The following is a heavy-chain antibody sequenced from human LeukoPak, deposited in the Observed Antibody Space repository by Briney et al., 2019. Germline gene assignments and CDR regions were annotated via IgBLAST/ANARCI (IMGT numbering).Heavy chain of an antibody. Sequence: GGSLRLPCAASGFTVITNDMTWVRQAPGKGLEWVSVLYSDGNTKYADSVQGRFTISRDNSKNTLYLEMNSLSPDDTAVYYCARGVEPLAANTLAYWGQGTLVSVSS. CDR2: LYSDGNT. CDR3: ARGVEPLAANTLAY. J-gene: IGHJ4*02. CDR1: GFTVITND. D-gene: IGHD1-14*01. V-gene: IGHV3-53*01.